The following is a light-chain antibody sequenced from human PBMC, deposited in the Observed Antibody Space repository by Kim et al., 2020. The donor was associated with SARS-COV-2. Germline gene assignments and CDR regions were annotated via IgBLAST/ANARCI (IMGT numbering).Light chain of an antibody. CDR1: SSDVGAYKY. V-gene: IGLV2-14*03. CDR3: TSYTSSSTYV. CDR2: DVG. J-gene: IGLJ1*01. Sequence: GQSITIPCAGTSSDVGAYKYVSWYQQHPGKAPNLLIYDVGDRPSGVSNRFSGSKSGNTASLTISGLQAEDEADYYCTSYTSSSTYVFGTGTKVTVL.